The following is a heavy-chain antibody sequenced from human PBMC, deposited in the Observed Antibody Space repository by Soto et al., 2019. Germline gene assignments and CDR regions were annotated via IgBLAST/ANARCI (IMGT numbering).Heavy chain of an antibody. CDR2: ISYSGETK. CDR3: VRGVVVVVGSTAENFDH. J-gene: IGHJ4*02. D-gene: IGHD2-15*01. V-gene: IGHV3-48*02. Sequence: VRLSCVTSGFTFTKYSMNWVRQAPGKGLEWVSYISYSGETKYYADSLKGRYAISRDDAKNSVYLQMNSLRDEDTAFYYCVRGVVVVVGSTAENFDHWGQGTLVTVSS. CDR1: GFTFTKYS.